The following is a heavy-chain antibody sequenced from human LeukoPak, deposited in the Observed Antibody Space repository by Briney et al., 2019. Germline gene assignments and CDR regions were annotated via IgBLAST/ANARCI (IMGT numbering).Heavy chain of an antibody. CDR3: ARRMNRLSGSSWFPRPFDY. J-gene: IGHJ4*02. CDR1: GGSFSGYY. Sequence: PSETLSLTCAVYGGSFSGYYWSWIRQPPGKGLEWIGEINHSGSTNYNPSLKSRVTISVDTSKNQFSLKLSSVTAADTAVYYCARRMNRLSGSSWFPRPFDYWGQGTLVTVSS. V-gene: IGHV4-34*01. D-gene: IGHD6-13*01. CDR2: INHSGST.